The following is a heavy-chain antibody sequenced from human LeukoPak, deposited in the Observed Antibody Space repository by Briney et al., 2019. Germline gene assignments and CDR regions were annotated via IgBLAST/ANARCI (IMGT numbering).Heavy chain of an antibody. CDR2: ILYSRST. V-gene: IGHV4-59*08. CDR1: GGSISSYW. CDR3: ARRGGGHAFDI. J-gene: IGHJ3*02. Sequence: SETLSLTCTVTGGSISSYWWSWLRQPPGKGLEYIGYILYSRSTNYNPSLKSRVTISVDTSKIHFSLRLSSVTAADTAVYYCARRGGGHAFDIWGQGTMVTVSS. D-gene: IGHD3-16*01.